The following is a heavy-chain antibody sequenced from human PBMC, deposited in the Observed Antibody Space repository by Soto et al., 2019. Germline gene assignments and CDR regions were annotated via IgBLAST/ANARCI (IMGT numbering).Heavy chain of an antibody. V-gene: IGHV1-2*02. Sequence: GASVKVSCKPSGYTFTDCYIHWVRQAPGRGREGRGWYNSSCGSATYAQNLQGRVSLSGDTSNSIAYMGLSSLRSDDTAVYYCARELKSSASDFGYWGQGTPVTVSS. J-gene: IGHJ4*02. CDR1: GYTFTDCY. CDR2: YNSSCGSA. CDR3: ARELKSSASDFGY. D-gene: IGHD6-19*01.